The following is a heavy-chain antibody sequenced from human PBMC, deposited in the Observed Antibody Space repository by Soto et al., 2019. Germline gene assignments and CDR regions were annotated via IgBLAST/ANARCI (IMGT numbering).Heavy chain of an antibody. CDR1: RCIFSSYW. Sequence: EVQLVESGGGLVQPGGSLRLSCAASRCIFSSYWMSWVRQAPGKGLELGANIKQDGSEKHYVDSVKGRLTIAGDNAKNSLCLQMNSLRAEDTAVYYCAGLNVVVVHKWFGPWGQGSLVTVSS. J-gene: IGHJ5*02. V-gene: IGHV3-7*01. CDR2: IKQDGSEK. D-gene: IGHD2-2*01. CDR3: AGLNVVVVHKWFGP.